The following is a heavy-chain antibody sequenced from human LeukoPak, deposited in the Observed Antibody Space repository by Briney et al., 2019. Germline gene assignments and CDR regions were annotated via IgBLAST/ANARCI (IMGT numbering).Heavy chain of an antibody. V-gene: IGHV4-34*01. CDR2: INHSGST. CDR3: ARGFFGFRELIYYYYYMDV. D-gene: IGHD3-10*01. Sequence: SETLSLTCAVYGGSFSGYYWSWIRQPPGKGLEWIGEINHSGSTNYNPSLKSRVTISVDTSKNQFSLKLSSVTAADTAVYYCARGFFGFRELIYYYYYMDVSGKGTTVTVSS. J-gene: IGHJ6*03. CDR1: GGSFSGYY.